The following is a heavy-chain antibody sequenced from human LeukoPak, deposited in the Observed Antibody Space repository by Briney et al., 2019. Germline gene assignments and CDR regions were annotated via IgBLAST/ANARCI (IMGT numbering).Heavy chain of an antibody. CDR3: ARSVAVAGSPLGY. J-gene: IGHJ4*02. V-gene: IGHV1-2*02. Sequence: VSVKVSCKASGYTFTGYYMHWVRQAPGQGLEWMGWINPNSGGTNYAQKFQGRVTMTRDTSISTAYMELSRLRSDDTAVYYCARSVAVAGSPLGYWGQGTLVTVSS. CDR1: GYTFTGYY. CDR2: INPNSGGT. D-gene: IGHD6-19*01.